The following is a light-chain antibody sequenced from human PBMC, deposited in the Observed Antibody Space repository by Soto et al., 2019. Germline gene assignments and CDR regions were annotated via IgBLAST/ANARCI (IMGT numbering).Light chain of an antibody. CDR2: GAS. CDR3: QQYNDWPRT. J-gene: IGKJ1*01. V-gene: IGKV3-15*01. Sequence: DIVMTQSPATLSVSPGERATLSCRASQSVSSNLAWYQQKRGQAPRLLMYGASTRATGIPVRFSGSGSGTEVTLIISSLQSEDFAVYYGQQYNDWPRTFGQGTKVEIK. CDR1: QSVSSN.